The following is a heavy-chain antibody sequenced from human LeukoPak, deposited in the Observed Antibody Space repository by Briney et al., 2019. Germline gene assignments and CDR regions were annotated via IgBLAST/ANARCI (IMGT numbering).Heavy chain of an antibody. CDR1: GFTFSSYS. CDR3: AKDREGTIADYFDY. V-gene: IGHV3-74*01. J-gene: IGHJ4*02. Sequence: GGSLRLSCAASGFTFSSYSMNWVRQAPGKGLVWVSRVNSDGSSTTYADSVKGRFTISRDNSKNTLYLQMNSLRGEDTAVYYCAKDREGTIADYFDYWGQGTLVTVSS. CDR2: VNSDGSST. D-gene: IGHD1-7*01.